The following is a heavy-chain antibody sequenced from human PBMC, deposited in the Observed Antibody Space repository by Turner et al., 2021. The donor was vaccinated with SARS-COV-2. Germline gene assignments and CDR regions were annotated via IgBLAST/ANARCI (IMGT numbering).Heavy chain of an antibody. CDR2: IHISGIT. V-gene: IGHV4-59*01. Sequence: QVQLQESGQGLMKRSATLSLTCTVFGDSISNYYWSWIRQPPGKGREWLGNIHISGITNYNPSLKSRLVISIDTSKNQFSLNLTSVTAADTAIYYCARAYRGAITSLGYWGQGTLVTVAS. CDR1: GDSISNYY. D-gene: IGHD3-16*02. CDR3: ARAYRGAITSLGY. J-gene: IGHJ4*02.